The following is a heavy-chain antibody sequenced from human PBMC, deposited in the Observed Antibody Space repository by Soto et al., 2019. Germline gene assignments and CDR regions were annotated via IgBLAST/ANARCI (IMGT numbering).Heavy chain of an antibody. D-gene: IGHD3-9*01. Sequence: QVQLEQPGAEVKMPGSSVKVSCKASGDTFSSYPITWVRQAPGQGLEWMGGIIPIFGTSTYSQGFQGRVTITADKSTSTAYMELSSLRSEDTAVYYCARGSHWFPDYWGQGTLVTVSS. V-gene: IGHV1-69*06. J-gene: IGHJ4*02. CDR3: ARGSHWFPDY. CDR1: GDTFSSYP. CDR2: IIPIFGTS.